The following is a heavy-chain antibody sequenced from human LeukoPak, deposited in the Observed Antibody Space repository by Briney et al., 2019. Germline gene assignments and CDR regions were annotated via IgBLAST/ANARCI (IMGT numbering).Heavy chain of an antibody. J-gene: IGHJ3*02. Sequence: SETLSLTCAVYGGSFSGYYWSWIRQPPGKGLEWIGEINHSGSTNYNPSLKSRVTISVDTSKNQFSLKLSSVTAADTAVYYCARPRAYYGSGSYYKHDAFDIWGQGTMVTVSS. CDR3: ARPRAYYGSGSYYKHDAFDI. D-gene: IGHD3-10*01. CDR1: GGSFSGYY. V-gene: IGHV4-34*01. CDR2: INHSGST.